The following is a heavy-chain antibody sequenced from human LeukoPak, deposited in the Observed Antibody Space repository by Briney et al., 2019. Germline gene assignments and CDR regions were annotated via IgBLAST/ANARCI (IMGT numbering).Heavy chain of an antibody. J-gene: IGHJ4*02. CDR2: ISGSGGST. CDR3: APDPIVGASY. D-gene: IGHD1-26*01. Sequence: GGSLRLSCAASGFTVSGNYMGWVRQAPGKGLEWVSAISGSGGSTYYADSVKGRFTISRDNSKNTLYLQMNSLRAEDTAVYYCAPDPIVGASYWGQGTLVTVSS. CDR1: GFTVSGNY. V-gene: IGHV3-23*01.